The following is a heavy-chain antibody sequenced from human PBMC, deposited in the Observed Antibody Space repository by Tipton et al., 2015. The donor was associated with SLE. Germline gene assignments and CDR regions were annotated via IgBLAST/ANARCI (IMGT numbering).Heavy chain of an antibody. J-gene: IGHJ3*02. CDR1: GYSTSSGYY. D-gene: IGHD3-16*02. CDR3: ARGDLYDYIWGSYRLDAFDI. Sequence: TLSLTCAVSGYSTSSGYYWGWIRQPPGKGLEWIGSIYHSGSTYYNPSLKSRVTISVDTSKNQFSLKLSSVTAADTAVYYCARGDLYDYIWGSYRLDAFDIWGQGTMVTVSS. V-gene: IGHV4-38-2*01. CDR2: IYHSGST.